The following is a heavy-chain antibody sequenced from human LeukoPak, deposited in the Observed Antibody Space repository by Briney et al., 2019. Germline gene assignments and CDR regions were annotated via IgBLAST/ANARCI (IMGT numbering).Heavy chain of an antibody. D-gene: IGHD5-24*01. CDR3: ATYRDGYSMFDY. Sequence: SVKVSCKASGGTFSSYAISWVRQAPGQGLEWVGGIIPIFGTANYAQKLQGRVTITADESTSTAYMELSSVRSEDTAVYYCATYRDGYSMFDYWGQGKLVTVSS. CDR1: GGTFSSYA. V-gene: IGHV1-69*13. CDR2: IIPIFGTA. J-gene: IGHJ4*02.